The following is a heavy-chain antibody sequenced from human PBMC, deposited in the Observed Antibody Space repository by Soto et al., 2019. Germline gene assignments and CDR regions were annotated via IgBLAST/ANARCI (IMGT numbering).Heavy chain of an antibody. CDR3: VRDSGRSLASVRFDY. V-gene: IGHV1-2*02. J-gene: IGHJ4*02. D-gene: IGHD6-19*01. Sequence: QVQLVQSGADVRKPGASVKVSCNSSGYSFTGFYIHWVRQAPGQGLEWMGWINPDSGMTQQAQRFQGRVTLTGDTSINTAYMELSGLTSDDTAVYYCVRDSGRSLASVRFDYWGQGTLVIVSS. CDR2: INPDSGMT. CDR1: GYSFTGFY.